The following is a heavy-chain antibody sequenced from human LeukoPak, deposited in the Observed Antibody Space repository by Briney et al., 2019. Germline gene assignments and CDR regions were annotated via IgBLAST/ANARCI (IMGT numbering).Heavy chain of an antibody. CDR1: GGSFSGYY. CDR2: INHSGST. V-gene: IGHV4-34*01. Sequence: SETLSLTCAVYGGSFSGYYWSWIRQPPGMGLEWIGEINHSGSTNYNPSLKSRVTISVDTSKNQFSLKLSSVTAADTAVYYCARDSGDRRFDYWGQGTLVTVSS. CDR3: ARDSGDRRFDY. D-gene: IGHD5-12*01. J-gene: IGHJ4*02.